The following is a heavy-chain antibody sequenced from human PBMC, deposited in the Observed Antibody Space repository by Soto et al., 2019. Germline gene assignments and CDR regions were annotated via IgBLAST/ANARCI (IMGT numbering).Heavy chain of an antibody. CDR3: ARACSSNSCYDVFDY. D-gene: IGHD2-2*01. CDR1: GGSISSYY. V-gene: IGHV4-4*07. Sequence: SETLSLTCTVSGGSISSYYWSWIRRPAGKGLEWIGRIYTSGSTNYNPPLKSRVTMSVDTSKNQFSLKLSSVTAADTAVYYCARACSSNSCYDVFDYWGQGTLVTVSS. J-gene: IGHJ4*02. CDR2: IYTSGST.